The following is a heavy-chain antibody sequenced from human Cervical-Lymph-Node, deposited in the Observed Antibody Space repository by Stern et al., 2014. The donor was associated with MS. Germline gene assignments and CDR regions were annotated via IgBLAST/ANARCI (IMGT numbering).Heavy chain of an antibody. CDR1: GYTFTSYY. J-gene: IGHJ4*02. V-gene: IGHV1-46*01. CDR3: ARGGGYYDSSGYYLDY. Sequence: QVQLVESGAEVKKPGASVKVSCKASGYTFTSYYMHWVRQAPGQGLEWMGIINPSGGSTSYAQKFQGRVTMTRDTSTSTVYMELSSLRSEDTAVYYCARGGGYYDSSGYYLDYWGQGTLVTVSS. CDR2: INPSGGST. D-gene: IGHD3-22*01.